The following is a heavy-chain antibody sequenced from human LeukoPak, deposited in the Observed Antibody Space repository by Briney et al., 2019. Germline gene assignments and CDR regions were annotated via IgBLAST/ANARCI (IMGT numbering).Heavy chain of an antibody. J-gene: IGHJ4*02. CDR3: ARASYCSGGSCYSDY. CDR2: ISAYNGNT. D-gene: IGHD2-15*01. CDR1: GYTFTSYS. V-gene: IGHV1-18*01. Sequence: ASVKVSCKASGYTFTSYSISWVRQAPGQGLEWMGWISAYNGNTIYAQKVKCRVTMTTDTSTSPAYMELRSLKSDDTAVYYCARASYCSGGSCYSDYWGQGTLVTVSS.